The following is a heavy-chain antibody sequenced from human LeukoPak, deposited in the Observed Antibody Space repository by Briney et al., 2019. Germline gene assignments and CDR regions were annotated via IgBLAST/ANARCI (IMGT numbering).Heavy chain of an antibody. Sequence: SETLSLTCTVSGDSISNYYWSWIRQPPGKGLEWIGSIYYSGSTYYNPSLKSRVTISVDTSKNQFSLKLSSVTAADTAVYYCARLDSSGYYYHDAFDIWGQGTMVTVSS. D-gene: IGHD3-22*01. CDR1: GDSISNYY. CDR2: IYYSGST. CDR3: ARLDSSGYYYHDAFDI. J-gene: IGHJ3*02. V-gene: IGHV4-59*12.